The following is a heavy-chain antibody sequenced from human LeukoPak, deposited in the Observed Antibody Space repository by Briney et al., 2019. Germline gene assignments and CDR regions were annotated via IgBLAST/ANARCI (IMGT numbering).Heavy chain of an antibody. Sequence: GGSLRLSCAASGFTSSSYAMNRVRQAPGKGLEWVSAISGSGGSTYYADSVKGRFTISRDNSRNTLYLQMNSLRAEDTAVYYCAKDVVVVPAARYNWFDPWGQGTLVTVSS. CDR1: GFTSSSYA. D-gene: IGHD2-2*01. J-gene: IGHJ5*02. CDR2: ISGSGGST. CDR3: AKDVVVVPAARYNWFDP. V-gene: IGHV3-23*01.